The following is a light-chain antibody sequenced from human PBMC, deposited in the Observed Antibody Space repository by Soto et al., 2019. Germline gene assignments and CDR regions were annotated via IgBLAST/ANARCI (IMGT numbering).Light chain of an antibody. Sequence: PSTLSSSVGDRVTITGRASQSISSWLAWYQQKPGKAPKLLIYDASSLESGVPSRFSGSGSGTEFTLTISSLQPDDFATYYCQHYNSYSEAFGQGTKVDIK. CDR2: DAS. J-gene: IGKJ1*01. CDR1: QSISSW. V-gene: IGKV1-5*01. CDR3: QHYNSYSEA.